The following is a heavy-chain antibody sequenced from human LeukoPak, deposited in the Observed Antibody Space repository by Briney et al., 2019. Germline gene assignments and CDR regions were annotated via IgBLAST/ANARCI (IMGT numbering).Heavy chain of an antibody. V-gene: IGHV3-48*04. CDR3: ARERCSSTSCYSGDGGFDP. CDR1: GFTFSIYS. Sequence: GGSLRLSCAASGFTFSIYSMNWVRQAPGKGLEWVSYISSSSSTIYFADSVKGRFTISRDNAKNSLYLQMNSLRAEDTAVYYCARERCSSTSCYSGDGGFDPWGQGTLVTVSS. D-gene: IGHD2-2*01. J-gene: IGHJ5*02. CDR2: ISSSSSTI.